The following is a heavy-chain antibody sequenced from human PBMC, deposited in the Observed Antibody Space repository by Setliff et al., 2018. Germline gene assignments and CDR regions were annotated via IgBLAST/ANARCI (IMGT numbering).Heavy chain of an antibody. J-gene: IGHJ6*02. CDR1: GFTFSNYW. Sequence: GGSLRLSCTASGFTFSNYWMHWVRQAPGKGLIWVSRITRDGSETSYADSVKGRFTVSRDNAKNTLYLQMNSLRADDTAVYYCAGDVPFWSGYYTGYYYYYGMDVWGQGTTVTVSS. V-gene: IGHV3-74*01. CDR3: AGDVPFWSGYYTGYYYYYGMDV. CDR2: ITRDGSET. D-gene: IGHD3-3*01.